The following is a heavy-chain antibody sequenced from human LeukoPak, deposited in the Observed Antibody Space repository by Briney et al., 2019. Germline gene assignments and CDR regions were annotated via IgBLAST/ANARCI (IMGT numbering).Heavy chain of an antibody. V-gene: IGHV4-34*01. CDR1: RGSFCDNY. J-gene: IGHJ4*02. Sequence: SETLSLTCAVYRGSFCDNYWIWIRQPPGKGPEWIGEINHSGSTNYNPSLKSRVTISIDTSKNQLSLKLSSVAVADTAVYYCARGADWLPDWGQGTLVTVSS. CDR3: ARGADWLPD. CDR2: INHSGST. D-gene: IGHD3-9*01.